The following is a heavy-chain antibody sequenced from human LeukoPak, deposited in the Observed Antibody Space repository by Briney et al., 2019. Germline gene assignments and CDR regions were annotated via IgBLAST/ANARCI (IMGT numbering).Heavy chain of an antibody. D-gene: IGHD3-22*01. V-gene: IGHV3-30-3*01. CDR1: GFTFSDYA. Sequence: GGSLRLSCAASGFTFSDYAMHWVRQAPGKGLEWVAVISKDGSDKYYPGSVKGRFTISRDNSKNTLYLQMNSLRAEDTAVYYCAKDYYDSSGYSHVPVFVNYWGQGTLVTVSS. CDR3: AKDYYDSSGYSHVPVFVNY. CDR2: ISKDGSDK. J-gene: IGHJ4*02.